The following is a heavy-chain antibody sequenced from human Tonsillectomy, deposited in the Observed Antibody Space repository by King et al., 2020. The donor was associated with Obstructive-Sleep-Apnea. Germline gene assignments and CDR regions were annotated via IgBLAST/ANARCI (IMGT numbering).Heavy chain of an antibody. Sequence: QLQESGPGLVKPSETLSLTCTVSGGSISSSSDYCGWIRQPPGKGLEWIGSIYSSGTTYYNPSLRSRVTISVDTSKNQFSLKLSSVTAADTALYYCARDPGGRGSYFHSSVGGGWGQGTLAT. D-gene: IGHD1-26*01. V-gene: IGHV4-39*07. CDR1: GGSISSSSDY. J-gene: IGHJ4*02. CDR3: ARDPGGRGSYFHSSVGGG. CDR2: IYSSGTT.